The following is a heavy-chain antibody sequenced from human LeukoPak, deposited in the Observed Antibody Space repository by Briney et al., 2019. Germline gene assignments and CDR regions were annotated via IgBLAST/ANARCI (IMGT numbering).Heavy chain of an antibody. D-gene: IGHD6-19*01. CDR2: ISGSGGST. V-gene: IGHV3-23*01. Sequence: GGSLRLSCAASGFTFNKYGMSWVRQAPGKGLEWVSSISGSGGSTYYADSVKGRFTISRDNSKNTLYLQMNSLKTEDTAVYYCTRQTEWLVSSIDPWGQGTLVTVSS. CDR1: GFTFNKYG. J-gene: IGHJ5*02. CDR3: TRQTEWLVSSIDP.